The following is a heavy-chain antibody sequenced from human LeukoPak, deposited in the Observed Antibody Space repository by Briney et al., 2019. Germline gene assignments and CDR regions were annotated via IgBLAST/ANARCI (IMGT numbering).Heavy chain of an antibody. V-gene: IGHV1-69*05. CDR1: GGTFSSYA. Sequence: SVKVSCKASGGTFSSYAISWVRQAPGQGLEWMGRIIPIFGTANYAQKFQGRVTITTDESTSTAYMELSSLRSEDTAVYYCAREGGGYSYGLYPFWGQGTLVTVSS. D-gene: IGHD5-18*01. J-gene: IGHJ4*02. CDR2: IIPIFGTA. CDR3: AREGGGYSYGLYPF.